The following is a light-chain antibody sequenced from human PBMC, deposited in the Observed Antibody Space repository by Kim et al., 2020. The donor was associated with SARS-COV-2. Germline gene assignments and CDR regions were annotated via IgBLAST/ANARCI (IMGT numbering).Light chain of an antibody. J-gene: IGKJ1*01. CDR2: GAS. CDR1: QSVSSGS. CDR3: QQYGTSPRT. Sequence: SPGERATLSCRASQSVSSGSLAWYQQKPGQAPRLLIYGASSRATGIPDRFSGSGSGTDFTLTISRLEPEDFAVFYCQQYGTSPRTFGQGTKVDIK. V-gene: IGKV3-20*01.